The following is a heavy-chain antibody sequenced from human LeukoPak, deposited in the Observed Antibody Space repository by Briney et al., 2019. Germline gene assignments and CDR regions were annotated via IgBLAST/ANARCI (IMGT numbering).Heavy chain of an antibody. V-gene: IGHV1-58*02. D-gene: IGHD3-22*01. CDR3: AADLPNYYDRRYFQH. CDR2: IVVGSGNT. J-gene: IGHJ1*01. CDR1: GFTFRTSG. Sequence: VASVKVSCTASGFTFRTSGMQWVRQARGQRLEWIGWIVVGSGNTDYAQKFQERVTITRDMSTSTAYMELSSLRSEDTAVYYCAADLPNYYDRRYFQHWGQGTLVTVSS.